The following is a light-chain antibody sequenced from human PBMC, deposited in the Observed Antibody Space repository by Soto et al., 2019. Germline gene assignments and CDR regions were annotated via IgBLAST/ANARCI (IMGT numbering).Light chain of an antibody. CDR3: QQYDTWPRT. CDR1: QSVSTN. V-gene: IGKV3-15*01. J-gene: IGKJ1*01. Sequence: EIVMPQSPATLSVSPGERATLSCRASQSVSTNFAWYLQKPGQAPILLIYGASTRATAVPARFTASGSGTEFTLSISILQSDDVGVYYCQQYDTWPRTFGQGTKVDIK. CDR2: GAS.